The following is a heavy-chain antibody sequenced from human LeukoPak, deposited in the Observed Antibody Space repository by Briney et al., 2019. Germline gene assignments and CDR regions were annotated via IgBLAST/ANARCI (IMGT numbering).Heavy chain of an antibody. J-gene: IGHJ6*03. CDR1: GYTFSGYY. CDR3: SRGEACTSTRCLYYYYMDV. V-gene: IGHV1-2*02. Sequence: ASVTVSCKPSGYTFSGYYIHWVRQAPGQGLEWMGWINPNSGGINYAQKFQGRVTMTRDTSISTAYMELSTLGSDDTAVYYCSRGEACTSTRCLYYYYMDVWGKGTTVTVSS. CDR2: INPNSGGI. D-gene: IGHD2-2*01.